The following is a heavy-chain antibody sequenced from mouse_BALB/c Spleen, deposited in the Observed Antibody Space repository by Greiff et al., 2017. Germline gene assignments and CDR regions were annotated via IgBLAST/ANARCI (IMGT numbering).Heavy chain of an antibody. CDR1: GFTFSSYG. D-gene: IGHD1-2*01. J-gene: IGHJ2*01. CDR3: TREITTARGSFDY. Sequence: EVKLVESGGDLVKPGGSLKLSCAASGFTFSSYGMSWVRQTPDKRLEWVATISSGGSYTYYPDSVKGRFTISRDNAKNTLYLQMSSLKSEDTAMYYCTREITTARGSFDYWGQGTTLTVSS. V-gene: IGHV5-6*01. CDR2: ISSGGSYT.